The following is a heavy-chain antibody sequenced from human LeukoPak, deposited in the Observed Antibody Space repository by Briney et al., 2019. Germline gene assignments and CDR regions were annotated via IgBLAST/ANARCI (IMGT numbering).Heavy chain of an antibody. CDR2: ISGSGGST. CDR3: AKAPRIVVVTAADY. CDR1: GFTFSSYA. J-gene: IGHJ4*02. D-gene: IGHD2-21*02. V-gene: IGHV3-23*01. Sequence: GGSLRLSCAASGFTFSSYAMSWVRQAPGKGLEWVSAISGSGGSTYYADSVKGRFTISRDNSKNTLYLQMSSLRAEDTAVYYCAKAPRIVVVTAADYWGQGTLVTVSS.